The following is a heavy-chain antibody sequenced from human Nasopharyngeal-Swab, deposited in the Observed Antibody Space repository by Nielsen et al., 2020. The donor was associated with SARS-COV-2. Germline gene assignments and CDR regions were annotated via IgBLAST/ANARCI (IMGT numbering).Heavy chain of an antibody. CDR1: GGSISSSSYY. CDR2: IYYSGST. D-gene: IGHD3-22*01. CDR3: AREVGTYYYDSSGSPPTFDI. V-gene: IGHV4-61*01. Sequence: SETLSLTCTVSGGSISSSSYYWGWIRQPPGKGLEWIGYIYYSGSTNYNPSLKSRVTISVDTSKNQFSLKLSSVTAADTAVYYCAREVGTYYYDSSGSPPTFDIWGQGTMVTVSS. J-gene: IGHJ3*02.